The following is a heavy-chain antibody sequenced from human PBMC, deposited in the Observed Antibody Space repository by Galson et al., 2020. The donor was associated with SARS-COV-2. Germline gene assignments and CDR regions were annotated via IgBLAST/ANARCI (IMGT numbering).Heavy chain of an antibody. CDR2: REEEGKGK. Sequence: GKGREGGGGREEEGKGKKDAASVEGRFTISRDNSKNTLFLQMDSLRAEDTAQYYCARDSGYYGSGSHWYYGMDVWGQGTTVTVSS. J-gene: IGHJ6*02. V-gene: IGHV3-30*03. D-gene: IGHD3-10*01. CDR3: ARDSGYYGSGSHWYYGMDV.